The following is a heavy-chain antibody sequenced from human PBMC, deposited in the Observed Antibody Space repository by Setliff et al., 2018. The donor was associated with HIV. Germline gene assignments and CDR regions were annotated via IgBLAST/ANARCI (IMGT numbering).Heavy chain of an antibody. D-gene: IGHD2-21*02. J-gene: IGHJ3*02. CDR1: GGSISSGKYH. Sequence: PSETLSLTCTVSGGSISSGKYHWSWIRQPAGKGLEWIGRIHSSGSTTYNPSLKSRVTISADTSNNNFSLKLKSVTAADTAVYYCARDHEDEVVTGTSGAFDIWGPGTMVTVSS. CDR3: ARDHEDEVVTGTSGAFDI. CDR2: IHSSGST. V-gene: IGHV4-61*02.